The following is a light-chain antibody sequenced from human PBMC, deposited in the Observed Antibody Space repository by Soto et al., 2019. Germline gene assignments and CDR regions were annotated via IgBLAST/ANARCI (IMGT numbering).Light chain of an antibody. CDR2: DVS. CDR3: QQYNSYPWT. CDR1: QSISGW. V-gene: IGKV1-5*01. Sequence: DIPMTQSPSTLSASVGDRVTITCRASQSISGWLAWYQQKPGKAPKPLIYDVSSLESGVPSRFSGSGSGTEFTLAISSLQPDDFATYYCQQYNSYPWTFGQGTKVEIK. J-gene: IGKJ1*01.